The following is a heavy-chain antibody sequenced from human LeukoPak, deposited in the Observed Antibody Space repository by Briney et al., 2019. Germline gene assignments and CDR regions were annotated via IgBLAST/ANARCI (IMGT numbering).Heavy chain of an antibody. CDR3: ARSPHILTGENFDY. J-gene: IGHJ4*02. CDR1: GYTFNSHG. CDR2: INTDSGGT. V-gene: IGHV1-2*02. D-gene: IGHD3-9*01. Sequence: ASVKVSCKASGYTFNSHGISWVRQAPGQGLEWMGWINTDSGGTNYAQKFQAGVSMTKDASISTAYMQLSRLRSADTAVYYCARSPHILTGENFDYWGQGTLLTVSS.